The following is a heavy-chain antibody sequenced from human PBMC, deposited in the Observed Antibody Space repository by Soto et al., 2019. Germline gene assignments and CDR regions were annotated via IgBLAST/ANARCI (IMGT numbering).Heavy chain of an antibody. V-gene: IGHV5-10-1*03. J-gene: IGHJ4*02. CDR3: XXXXXXXXXFGY. CDR2: IDLSXSYT. Sequence: EVQLVQSGAEVKKSGESLRISCKVSGYSFASQWISWVRQVPGKGQEWMGRIDLSXSYTTYNXSFQGHVTFSADKSXXXXXXXXXXXXXXXXXXXXXXXXXXXXXXFGYWGQGTLVTVSS. CDR1: GYSFASQW.